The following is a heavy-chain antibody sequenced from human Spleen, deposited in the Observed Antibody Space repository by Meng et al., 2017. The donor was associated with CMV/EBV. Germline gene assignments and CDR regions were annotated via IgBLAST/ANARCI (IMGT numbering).Heavy chain of an antibody. CDR3: AKRPSSRGNWFDP. Sequence: AASCFAFSRFSMRWLRQAPGKGLEWVSSIDGSDGSTYYADSVKGRFTISRDNSKNTLYLQMNSLRAEDTAVYYCAKRPSSRGNWFDPWGQGTLVTVSS. CDR1: CFAFSRFS. D-gene: IGHD2-2*01. CDR2: IDGSDGST. J-gene: IGHJ5*02. V-gene: IGHV3-23*01.